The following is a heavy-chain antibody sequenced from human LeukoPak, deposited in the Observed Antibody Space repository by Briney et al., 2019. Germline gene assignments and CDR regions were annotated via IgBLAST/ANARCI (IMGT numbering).Heavy chain of an antibody. Sequence: SQTLSLTCAISGDSVSSNSVAWNWIRQSPSRGLEWLGRTYYRSKWSNDYAVSVKSRITINPDTTKNQFSLQLNSVTPEDTAVYYCAREAAAGTTADAFDIWAKGQRSPSLQ. CDR3: AREAAAGTTADAFDI. D-gene: IGHD6-13*01. J-gene: IGHJ3*02. CDR1: GDSVSSNSVA. V-gene: IGHV6-1*01. CDR2: TYYRSKWSN.